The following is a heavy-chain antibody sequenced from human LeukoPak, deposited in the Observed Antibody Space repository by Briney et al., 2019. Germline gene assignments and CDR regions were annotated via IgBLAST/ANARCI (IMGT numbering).Heavy chain of an antibody. CDR1: GVTFSYYD. D-gene: IGHD5-12*01. CDR3: ARGHSAYDFRVY. CDR2: IGTAGDT. Sequence: GVSLRLSCAASGVTFSYYDMHWVRQATGKGLEWVSAIGTAGDTYYTGSVKGRFTISRDNAKASLYLQMNSLRAEDTAVYFCARGHSAYDFRVYWGQGTLVTVSS. J-gene: IGHJ4*02. V-gene: IGHV3-13*01.